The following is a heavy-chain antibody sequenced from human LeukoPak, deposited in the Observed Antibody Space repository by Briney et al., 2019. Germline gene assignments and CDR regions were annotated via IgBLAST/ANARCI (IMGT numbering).Heavy chain of an antibody. Sequence: GGPLRLSCAASGFTFSNYAIHWVRQAPGKGLEWVAFISYDGSNKHYADSVKGRFTISRDNSKNTLYLQMNSLRPEDTAVYYCARARFGYNRGPFDYWGQGILVTVSS. J-gene: IGHJ4*02. D-gene: IGHD5-24*01. V-gene: IGHV3-30-3*01. CDR3: ARARFGYNRGPFDY. CDR2: ISYDGSNK. CDR1: GFTFSNYA.